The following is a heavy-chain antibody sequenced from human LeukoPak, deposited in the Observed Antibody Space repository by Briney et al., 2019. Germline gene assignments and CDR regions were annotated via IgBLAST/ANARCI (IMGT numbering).Heavy chain of an antibody. D-gene: IGHD2-2*01. CDR2: IYHSGST. J-gene: IGHJ4*02. Sequence: PSETLSLTCTVSGGSISSGYYWGWIRQPPGKGLEWIGSIYHSGSTYYNPSHKSRVTISVDTSKNQFSLKLSSVTAADTAVYYCARHAPPTHCSSTSCYPYYFDYWGQGTLVTVSS. V-gene: IGHV4-38-2*02. CDR3: ARHAPPTHCSSTSCYPYYFDY. CDR1: GGSISSGYY.